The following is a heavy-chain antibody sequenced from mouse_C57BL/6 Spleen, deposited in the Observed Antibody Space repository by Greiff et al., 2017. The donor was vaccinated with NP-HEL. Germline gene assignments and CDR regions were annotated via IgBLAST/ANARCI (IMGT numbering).Heavy chain of an antibody. D-gene: IGHD1-1*01. V-gene: IGHV1-42*01. CDR1: GYSFTGYY. CDR2: INPSTGGT. J-gene: IGHJ4*01. CDR3: ARWGTTVAPMDY. Sequence: VQLQQSGPELVKPGASVKISCKASGYSFTGYYMNWVKQSPEKSLEWIGEINPSTGGTTYNQKFKAKATLTVDKSSSTAYMQLKSLTSEDSAVYYCARWGTTVAPMDYWGQGTSVTVSS.